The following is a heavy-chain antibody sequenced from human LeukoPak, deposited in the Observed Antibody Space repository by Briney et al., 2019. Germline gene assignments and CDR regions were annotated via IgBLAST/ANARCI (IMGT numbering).Heavy chain of an antibody. J-gene: IGHJ4*02. CDR2: ISSSSSYI. CDR1: GFTLSSYS. Sequence: PGGSLRLSCVASGFTLSSYSMNWVRQAPGKGLEWVSSISSSSSYIDYADSVKGRFTISRDNAKNSLYLQMNSLRAEDTAVYYCARKDIQGPLDYWGQGTLVTVSS. D-gene: IGHD2-15*01. V-gene: IGHV3-21*01. CDR3: ARKDIQGPLDY.